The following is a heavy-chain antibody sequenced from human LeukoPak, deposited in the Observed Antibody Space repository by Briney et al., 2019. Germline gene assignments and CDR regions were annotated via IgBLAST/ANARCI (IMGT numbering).Heavy chain of an antibody. Sequence: ASVKVSCKASGYTFTSYGISWVRQATGQGLEWMGWMNPNSGNTGYAQKFQGRVTMTRNTSISTAYMELSSLRSEDTAVYYCARERGRAYSSLGYWGQGTLVTVSS. CDR3: ARERGRAYSSLGY. CDR1: GYTFTSYG. D-gene: IGHD6-13*01. CDR2: MNPNSGNT. J-gene: IGHJ4*02. V-gene: IGHV1-8*02.